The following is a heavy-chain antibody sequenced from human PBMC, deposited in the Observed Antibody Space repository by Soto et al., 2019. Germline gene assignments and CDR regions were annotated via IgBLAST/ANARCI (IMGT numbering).Heavy chain of an antibody. CDR3: ARDLRRNIVVVSYGMDV. V-gene: IGHV1-18*01. CDR1: GYTFTSYV. Sequence: AAVKCSFKASGYTFTSYVISWLRQAPGQVLEWMGWISAYNGNTNYAQKLQGRVTMTTDTSTSTAYMELRSLRSDDTAVYYCARDLRRNIVVVSYGMDVWGQGTTVTVSS. J-gene: IGHJ6*02. D-gene: IGHD2-15*01. CDR2: ISAYNGNT.